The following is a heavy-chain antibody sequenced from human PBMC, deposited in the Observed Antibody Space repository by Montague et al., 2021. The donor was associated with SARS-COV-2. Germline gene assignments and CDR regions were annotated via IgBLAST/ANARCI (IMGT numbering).Heavy chain of an antibody. CDR2: SSGSDGGT. D-gene: IGHD3-10*01. CDR1: GFTFSNST. CDR3: AKDSYYYGLGYGMDV. V-gene: IGHV3-23*01. J-gene: IGHJ6*02. Sequence: SLRLSCAASGFTFSNSTMNWVRQAPGKGLEWVSGSSGSDGGTHYADSVKGRLTISRDNSKNVLYLQMNSLRAEDTALYYCAKDSYYYGLGYGMDVRGQGTTVTVSS.